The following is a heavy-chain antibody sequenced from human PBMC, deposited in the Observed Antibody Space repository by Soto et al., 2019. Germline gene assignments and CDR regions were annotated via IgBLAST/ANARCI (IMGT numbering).Heavy chain of an antibody. J-gene: IGHJ5*02. CDR2: ISAYNGNT. Sequence: ASVKVSWKASGYTFTSYGISWVRQAPGQGLEWMGWISAYNGNTNYAQKLQGRVTMTTDTSTSTAYMELRSLRSDDTAVYYCARGKWQYYDYIWGRPNWFDPWGQGTLVTVSS. CDR1: GYTFTSYG. D-gene: IGHD3-16*01. V-gene: IGHV1-18*01. CDR3: ARGKWQYYDYIWGRPNWFDP.